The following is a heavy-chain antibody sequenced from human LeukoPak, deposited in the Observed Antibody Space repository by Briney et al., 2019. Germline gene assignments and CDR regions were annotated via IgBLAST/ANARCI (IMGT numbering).Heavy chain of an antibody. V-gene: IGHV3-33*06. CDR2: IWYDGSNK. CDR3: AKDYGRGDDAFDI. CDR1: GFTFSSYG. J-gene: IGHJ3*02. Sequence: GGSLRLSCAASGFTFSSYGMHWVRQAPGKGLEWVAVIWYDGSNKYYADSVKGRFTISRDNSKNTLYLQMNSPRAEDTAVYYCAKDYGRGDDAFDIWGQGTMVTVSS. D-gene: IGHD3-10*01.